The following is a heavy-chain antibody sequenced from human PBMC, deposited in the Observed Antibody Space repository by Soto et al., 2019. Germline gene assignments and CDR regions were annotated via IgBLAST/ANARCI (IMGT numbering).Heavy chain of an antibody. CDR3: ARPGGPHPKTYFYP. CDR2: IYPGDSDT. V-gene: IGHV5-51*01. CDR1: GYSFTSYW. J-gene: IGHJ5*02. D-gene: IGHD3-16*01. Sequence: GESLKISCKGSGYSFTSYWIAWVRQMPGKGLEWMGSIYPGDSDTKYSPSFQGQVTVSVDKSISTAYLQWSSLKASDTGMYYCARPGGPHPKTYFYPWGQETLLTVSS.